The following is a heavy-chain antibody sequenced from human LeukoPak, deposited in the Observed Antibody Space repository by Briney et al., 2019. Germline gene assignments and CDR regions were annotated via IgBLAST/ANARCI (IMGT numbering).Heavy chain of an antibody. V-gene: IGHV5-51*01. CDR3: ARHFSVAGHFDY. D-gene: IGHD6-19*01. CDR2: IYPGDSDT. CDR1: GYSFTSYW. J-gene: IGHJ4*02. Sequence: GESLKISWQGSGYSFTSYWIGWGRQGPGKGLELEGIIYPGDSDTRYSPPFQGQVTISADKSITTAYLQWSSLKASDTAMYYCARHFSVAGHFDYWGQGTLVTVSS.